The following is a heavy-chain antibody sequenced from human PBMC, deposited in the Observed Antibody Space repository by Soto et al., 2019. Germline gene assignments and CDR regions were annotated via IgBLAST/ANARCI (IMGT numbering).Heavy chain of an antibody. CDR1: GGSISSSSYY. CDR2: IYYSGST. V-gene: IGHV4-39*01. J-gene: IGHJ5*02. CDR3: ARAGGTLLWFGELFLHWFDP. Sequence: QLQLQESGPGLVKPSETLSLTSTVSGGSISSSSYYWGWIRQPPGKGLEWIGSIYYSGSTYYNPSLKSRVTISVDTSKNQFSLKLSSVTAADTAVYYCARAGGTLLWFGELFLHWFDPWGQGTLVTVSS. D-gene: IGHD3-10*01.